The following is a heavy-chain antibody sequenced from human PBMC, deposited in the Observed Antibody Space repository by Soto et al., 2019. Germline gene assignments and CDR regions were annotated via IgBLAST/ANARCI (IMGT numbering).Heavy chain of an antibody. Sequence: GGSLRLSCAASGFIFDDYAMHWVRQAPGKGLEWVSGISWNSGNIGYADSVKGRFTISRDNAQNSLYLQMNSLRAEDTALYYCAKDLTYSSGWDDAFDIWGQGTMVTVSS. CDR3: AKDLTYSSGWDDAFDI. J-gene: IGHJ3*02. CDR1: GFIFDDYA. D-gene: IGHD6-19*01. CDR2: ISWNSGNI. V-gene: IGHV3-9*01.